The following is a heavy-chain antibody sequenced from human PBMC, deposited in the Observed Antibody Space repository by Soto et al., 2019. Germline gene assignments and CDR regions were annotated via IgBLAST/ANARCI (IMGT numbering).Heavy chain of an antibody. Sequence: GGSLRLSCAASGFTFSSYGMHWVRQAPGKGLEWVAVISYDGSNKYYADSVKGRFTISRDNSKNTLYLQMNSLRAEDTAVYYCAKELINWIRPEELNYYGMDVWGQGTTVTVSS. CDR3: AKELINWIRPEELNYYGMDV. J-gene: IGHJ6*02. V-gene: IGHV3-30*18. CDR2: ISYDGSNK. CDR1: GFTFSSYG. D-gene: IGHD5-18*01.